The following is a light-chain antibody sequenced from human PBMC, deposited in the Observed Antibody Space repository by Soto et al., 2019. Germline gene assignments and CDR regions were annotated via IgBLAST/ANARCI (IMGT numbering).Light chain of an antibody. Sequence: DIQMTQSPSSLSASVGDRVTITCRASQGISSWLAWYQQKPEKAPKSLIYGASTLQSGVPSRFSGSGSGTDFTLTISSLQPEDFGTYYCQHYNSYPPTFGGGTKVEIK. CDR1: QGISSW. CDR3: QHYNSYPPT. J-gene: IGKJ4*01. V-gene: IGKV1D-16*01. CDR2: GAS.